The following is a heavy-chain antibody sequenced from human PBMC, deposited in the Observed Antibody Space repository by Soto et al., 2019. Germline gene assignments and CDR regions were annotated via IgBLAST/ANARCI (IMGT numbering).Heavy chain of an antibody. Sequence: GGSLRLSCAASGFTFSSYSMNWVRQAPGKGLEWVSYISSSSSTIYYADSVKGRFTISRDNAKNSLYLQMNSLRDEDTAVYYCARLGSSDLYYYYYYGMDVWGQGTTVTVS. CDR2: ISSSSSTI. V-gene: IGHV3-48*02. CDR1: GFTFSSYS. CDR3: ARLGSSDLYYYYYYGMDV. D-gene: IGHD2-15*01. J-gene: IGHJ6*02.